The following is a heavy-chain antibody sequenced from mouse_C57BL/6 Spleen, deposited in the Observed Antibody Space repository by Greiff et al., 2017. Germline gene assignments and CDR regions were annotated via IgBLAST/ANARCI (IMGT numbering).Heavy chain of an antibody. Sequence: VQLQQSGAELAKPGASVKLSCKASGYTFTSYWMHWVKQMPGQGLEWIGYINPSSGYTKSNQKFKDKAKLTADKSSSTAYMQLSSLTYEDSAVYYCARFRYDYDPYYFDYWGQGTTLTVSS. CDR1: GYTFTSYW. CDR3: ARFRYDYDPYYFDY. V-gene: IGHV1-7*01. D-gene: IGHD2-4*01. CDR2: INPSSGYT. J-gene: IGHJ2*01.